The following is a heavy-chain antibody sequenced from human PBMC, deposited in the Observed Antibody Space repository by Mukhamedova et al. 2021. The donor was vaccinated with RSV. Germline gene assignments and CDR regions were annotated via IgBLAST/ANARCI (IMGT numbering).Heavy chain of an antibody. CDR3: ARGTMVVES. J-gene: IGHJ5*02. Sequence: APGKGLEWVSIIYSGGNTYYADSVKGRFTISRDNSKNTLYLQMNSLRAEDTAVYYCARGTMVVESWGQGTLATVSS. V-gene: IGHV3-66*02. D-gene: IGHD4-23*01. CDR2: IYSGGNT.